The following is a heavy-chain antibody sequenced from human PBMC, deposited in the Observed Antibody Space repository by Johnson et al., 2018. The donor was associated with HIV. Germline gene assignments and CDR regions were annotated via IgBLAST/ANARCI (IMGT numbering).Heavy chain of an antibody. CDR3: ARGIGEQQLVPGRPPPGDDAFDI. CDR1: GFTFSSYD. Sequence: VQLVESGGGLVQPGGSLRLSCAASGFTFSSYDMHWVRQATGKGLEWVSAIGTAGDTYYPGSVKGRFTISRDNSKNTLYLQMNSLRAEDTAVYYCARGIGEQQLVPGRPPPGDDAFDIWGQGTMVTVSS. J-gene: IGHJ3*02. CDR2: IGTAGDT. D-gene: IGHD6-13*01. V-gene: IGHV3-13*01.